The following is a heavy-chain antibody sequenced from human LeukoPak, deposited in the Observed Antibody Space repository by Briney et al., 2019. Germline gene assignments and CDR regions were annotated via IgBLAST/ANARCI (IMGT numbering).Heavy chain of an antibody. CDR2: ISWNSGSI. D-gene: IGHD1-1*01. CDR3: AKEGYGYYFDY. Sequence: GRSLRLSCAASGFTFDDYAMHWVRQAPGKGLEWVSSISWNSGSIGYADSVKGRFTISRDNAKSSLYLQLNSLRAEDMALYYCAKEGYGYYFDYWGQGTLVTVSS. CDR1: GFTFDDYA. J-gene: IGHJ4*02. V-gene: IGHV3-9*03.